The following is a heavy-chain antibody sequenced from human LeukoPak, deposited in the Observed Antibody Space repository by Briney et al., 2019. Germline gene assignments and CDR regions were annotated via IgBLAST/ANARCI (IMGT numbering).Heavy chain of an antibody. D-gene: IGHD6-19*01. Sequence: PGGSLRLSCAASGFTFSNYGMHWVRQAPGKGLEWVAVISYDGSNTYYADSVKGRFTISRDNSKNTLYLQMNSLRTEDTALFYCAKDRDTSGWRYFDYWGQGTLVTASS. CDR3: AKDRDTSGWRYFDY. V-gene: IGHV3-30*18. CDR1: GFTFSNYG. J-gene: IGHJ4*02. CDR2: ISYDGSNT.